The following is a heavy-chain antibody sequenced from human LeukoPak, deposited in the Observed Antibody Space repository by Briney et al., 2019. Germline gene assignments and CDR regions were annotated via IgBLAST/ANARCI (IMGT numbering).Heavy chain of an antibody. D-gene: IGHD5-12*01. Sequence: SETLSLTCTVPGGSISSYYWSWIQQPPGKGLEWVGHMYYSGSTYYNPSLKSQVTISIDTSKNQFSLKLSSVTAADTAVYYCASYSGYGQNFDHWGQGTLVTVSS. CDR2: MYYSGST. CDR3: ASYSGYGQNFDH. V-gene: IGHV4-59*08. J-gene: IGHJ4*02. CDR1: GGSISSYY.